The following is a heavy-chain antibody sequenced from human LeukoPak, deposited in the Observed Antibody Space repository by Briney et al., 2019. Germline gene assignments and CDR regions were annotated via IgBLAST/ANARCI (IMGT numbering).Heavy chain of an antibody. CDR2: INPNSGGT. CDR1: GYTFTGYY. V-gene: IGHV1-2*02. D-gene: IGHD2-2*01. CDR3: ARELKVVVVPAAIPGY. Sequence: GASVKVSFKASGYTFTGYYMHWVRQAPGQGLEWMGWINPNSGGTNYAQKFQGRVTMTRDTSISTAYMELSRLRSDDTAVYYCARELKVVVVPAAIPGYWGQGTLVTVSS. J-gene: IGHJ4*02.